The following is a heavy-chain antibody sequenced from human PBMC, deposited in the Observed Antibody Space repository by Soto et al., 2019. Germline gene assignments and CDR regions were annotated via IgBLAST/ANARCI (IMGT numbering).Heavy chain of an antibody. D-gene: IGHD5-12*01. V-gene: IGHV4-39*01. J-gene: IGHJ4*02. CDR1: GGSISSSSYY. Sequence: SETLSLTCTVSGGSISSSSYYWGWIRQPPGKGLERIGSIYYSGSTYYNPSLKSRVTISVDTSKNQFSLKLSTVTAADTVVYYCARHHGRRWLQYPNALFDYWGQETLVTVSS. CDR2: IYYSGST. CDR3: ARHHGRRWLQYPNALFDY.